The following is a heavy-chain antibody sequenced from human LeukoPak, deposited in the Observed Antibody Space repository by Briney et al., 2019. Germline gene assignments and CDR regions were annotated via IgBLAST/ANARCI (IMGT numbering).Heavy chain of an antibody. CDR2: IYSGGST. CDR3: AKDSYVVVVAATFFDY. CDR1: GFTVSSNY. D-gene: IGHD2-15*01. Sequence: PGGSLRLSCTASGFTVSSNYMSWVRQAPGKGLEWVSVIYSGGSTYYADSVKGRFTISRDNSKNTLYLQMNSLRAEDTAVYYCAKDSYVVVVAATFFDYWGQGTLVTVSS. V-gene: IGHV3-66*01. J-gene: IGHJ4*02.